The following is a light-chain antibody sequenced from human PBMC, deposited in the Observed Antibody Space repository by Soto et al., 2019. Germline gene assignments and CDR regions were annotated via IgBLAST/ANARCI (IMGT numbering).Light chain of an antibody. Sequence: EIVMTQSPGTLAVSPGERATLSCRASQSVTSDVAWYPQKPGRAPRLLMYGASTRATGTPARFSGSGSGTEFSLTISSLQSEDFALYYCQQYNNWPRTFGQGTKVDIK. CDR3: QQYNNWPRT. CDR1: QSVTSD. V-gene: IGKV3-15*01. J-gene: IGKJ1*01. CDR2: GAS.